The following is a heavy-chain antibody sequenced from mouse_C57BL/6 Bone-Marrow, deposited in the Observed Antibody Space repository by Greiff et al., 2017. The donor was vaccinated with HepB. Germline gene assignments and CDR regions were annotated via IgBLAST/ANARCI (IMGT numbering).Heavy chain of an antibody. CDR2: INPSTGGT. V-gene: IGHV1-42*01. CDR1: GYSFTGYY. D-gene: IGHD2-4*01. CDR3: AYDYDAWFAY. J-gene: IGHJ3*01. Sequence: EVKLQESGPELVKPGASVKISCKASGYSFTGYYMNWVKQSPEKSLEWIGEINPSTGGTTYNQKFKAKATLTVDKSSSTAYMQLKSLTSEDSAVYYCAYDYDAWFAYWGQGTLVTVSA.